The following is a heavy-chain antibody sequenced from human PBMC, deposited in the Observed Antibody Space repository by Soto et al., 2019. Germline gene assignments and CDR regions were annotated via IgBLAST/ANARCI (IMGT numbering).Heavy chain of an antibody. CDR1: GYTFTSYG. V-gene: IGHV1-18*01. D-gene: IGHD2-2*01. CDR3: AMTRKPMLVSTSYLWFDT. CDR2: ISAYNGNT. J-gene: IGHJ5*02. Sequence: QVQLVQSGAEVKKPGASVKVSCKASGYTFTSYGIIWVRQAPGQGLEWMGWISAYNGNTNYAQKLQGRVTMTTDTSTSTAYMELRSMISDDTAVYYCAMTRKPMLVSTSYLWFDTWGQGTLVTVSS.